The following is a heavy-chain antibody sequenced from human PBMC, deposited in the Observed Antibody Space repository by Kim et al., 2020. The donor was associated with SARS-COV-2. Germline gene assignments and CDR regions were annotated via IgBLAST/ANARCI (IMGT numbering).Heavy chain of an antibody. J-gene: IGHJ4*02. CDR2: ISAYSGNT. CDR1: GYTFSSYG. V-gene: IGHV1-18*01. Sequence: ASVKVSCKASGYTFSSYGISWVRQAPGQGLEWMGWISAYSGNTNYAQKLQGRVTVTTDTSTSTAYMELRNLRSDYTAMYYCARDRENSFDYWGQGIPVTVSS. CDR3: ARDRENSFDY.